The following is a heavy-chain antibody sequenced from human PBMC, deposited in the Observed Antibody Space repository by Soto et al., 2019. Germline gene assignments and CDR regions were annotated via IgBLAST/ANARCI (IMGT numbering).Heavy chain of an antibody. CDR3: ARAIYDFWSGRKRYYYYGMDV. Sequence: GGSLRLSCAASGFTLSSYAMHWVRQAPGKGLEWVAVISYDGSNKYYADSVKGRFTISRDNSKNTLYLQMNSLRAEDTAVYYCARAIYDFWSGRKRYYYYGMDVWRQGTTVTVSS. D-gene: IGHD3-3*01. V-gene: IGHV3-30-3*01. CDR1: GFTLSSYA. CDR2: ISYDGSNK. J-gene: IGHJ6*02.